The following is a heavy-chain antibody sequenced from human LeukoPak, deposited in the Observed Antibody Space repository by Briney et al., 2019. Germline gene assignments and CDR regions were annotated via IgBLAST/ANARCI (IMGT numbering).Heavy chain of an antibody. J-gene: IGHJ3*02. V-gene: IGHV3-53*01. CDR1: GFTVSSNY. CDR3: ARVEDLEAFDI. Sequence: PGGSLRLSCAASGFTVSSNYMSWVRQAPGKGLEWVSVIYSGGSTYYADSVKGRFTISRDNSKNTLHLQMNSLRAEDTAVYYCARVEDLEAFDIWGQGTMVTVSS. CDR2: IYSGGST. D-gene: IGHD3-3*01.